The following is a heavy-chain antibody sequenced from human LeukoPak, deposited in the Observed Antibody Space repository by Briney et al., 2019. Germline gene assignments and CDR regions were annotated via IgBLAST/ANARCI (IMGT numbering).Heavy chain of an antibody. CDR1: GYTFTGYY. J-gene: IGHJ5*02. D-gene: IGHD6-19*01. CDR3: ARDRSIAVANWFDP. CDR2: INPNSGGT. V-gene: IGHV1-2*02. Sequence: AASVKVSCKASGYTFTGYYMHWVRQAPGQGLGWMGWINPNSGGTNYAQKFQGRVTMTRDTSISTAYMELSSLRSEDTAVYYCARDRSIAVANWFDPWGQGTLVTVSS.